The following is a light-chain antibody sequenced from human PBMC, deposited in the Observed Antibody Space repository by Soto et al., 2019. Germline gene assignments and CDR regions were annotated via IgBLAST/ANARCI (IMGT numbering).Light chain of an antibody. CDR3: SSYTPTSQWV. CDR1: SRDIGTYDY. V-gene: IGLV2-14*03. Sequence: QSAVTQPASVSGSPGQSITISCTGTSRDIGTYDYVSWYRQHPGKAPELIIYDVTNRPSGVSNRFSASKSGNAASLTISGLQAEDEADYYCSSYTPTSQWVFGGGTKVTVL. CDR2: DVT. J-gene: IGLJ3*02.